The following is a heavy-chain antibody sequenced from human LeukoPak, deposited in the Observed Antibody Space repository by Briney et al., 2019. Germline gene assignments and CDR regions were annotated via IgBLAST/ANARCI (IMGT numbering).Heavy chain of an antibody. CDR2: FSYSGST. CDR3: ARGRPYGDYVYYFDY. V-gene: IGHV4-59*08. J-gene: IGHJ4*02. D-gene: IGHD4-17*01. CDR1: GASVSSYY. Sequence: SETLSLTCTVSGASVSSYYWSWIRQPPGEGLEWIGYFSYSGSTTYNPSLKSRVTMSLDTSKTQFSLKLNSVTAADTAVYYCARGRPYGDYVYYFDYWGQGTLVTVSS.